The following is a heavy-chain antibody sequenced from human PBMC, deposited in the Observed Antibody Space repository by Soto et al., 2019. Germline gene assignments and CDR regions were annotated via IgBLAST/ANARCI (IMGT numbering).Heavy chain of an antibody. V-gene: IGHV3-23*01. Sequence: GGSLRLCCAASGVTFSSYSMNWVRQAPGKGLEWVSAISGSGSSTYYADSVKGRFTISRDNSKNTLYLQMNSLRAEDTAVYYCAKDAIWFGLTESPFDYWGQGTLVTVSS. D-gene: IGHD3-10*01. J-gene: IGHJ4*02. CDR3: AKDAIWFGLTESPFDY. CDR2: ISGSGSST. CDR1: GVTFSSYS.